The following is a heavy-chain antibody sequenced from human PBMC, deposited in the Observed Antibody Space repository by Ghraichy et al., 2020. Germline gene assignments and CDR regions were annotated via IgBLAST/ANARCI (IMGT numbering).Heavy chain of an antibody. V-gene: IGHV4-39*01. D-gene: IGHD5-18*01. CDR3: ARHSLKSTQVQLWLA. CDR2: IYYDGNT. Sequence: SETLSLTCTVSGASISTTSYYWGWIRQPPGKGLEWIGSIYYDGNTYYNPSLKSRVTISVDTSKNEFSLKLSSVTAADTAVYYCARHSLKSTQVQLWLAWGQGTLVTVSS. CDR1: GASISTTSYY. J-gene: IGHJ5*02.